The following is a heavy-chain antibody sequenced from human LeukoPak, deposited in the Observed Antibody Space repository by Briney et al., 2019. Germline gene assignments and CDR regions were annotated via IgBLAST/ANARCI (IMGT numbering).Heavy chain of an antibody. J-gene: IGHJ4*02. CDR2: ISGSGGST. CDR3: AKGGGITIFGVAPNLDY. V-gene: IGHV3-23*01. Sequence: SCKASGGTFSSYAMSWVRQAPGKGLEWVSAISGSGGSTYYADSVKGRFTISRDNSKNTLYLQMNSLRAEDTAVYYCAKGGGITIFGVAPNLDYWGQGTLVTVSS. CDR1: GGTFSSYA. D-gene: IGHD3-3*01.